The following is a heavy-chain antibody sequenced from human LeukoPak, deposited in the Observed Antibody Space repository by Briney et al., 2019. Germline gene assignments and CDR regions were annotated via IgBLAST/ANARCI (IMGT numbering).Heavy chain of an antibody. V-gene: IGHV4-39*07. CDR3: ARETGTPGGLDY. D-gene: IGHD1-1*01. Sequence: PSQTLSLTCTVSGGSISSSSYYWGWIRQPPGKGLEWIGSIYYSGSTYYNPSLKSRVTISVDTSKNQFSLKLSSVTAADTAVYYCARETGTPGGLDYWGQGTLVTVSS. CDR1: GGSISSSSYY. CDR2: IYYSGST. J-gene: IGHJ4*02.